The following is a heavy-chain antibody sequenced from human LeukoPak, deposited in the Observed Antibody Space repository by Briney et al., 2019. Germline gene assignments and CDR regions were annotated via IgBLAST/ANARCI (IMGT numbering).Heavy chain of an antibody. V-gene: IGHV3-48*02. CDR1: GFSFSSYS. D-gene: IGHD3-10*01. J-gene: IGHJ4*02. CDR2: ISSSTSTI. CDR3: ARTSYYGSGTYYPVFDS. Sequence: GGSLRLSCAASGFSFSSYSMDWVRQAPGKGLEWVSYISSSTSTIDYADSVKGRFTISRDNAKNSLYLQMNSLRDEDAAVYYCARTSYYGSGTYYPVFDSWGQGTLVTVSS.